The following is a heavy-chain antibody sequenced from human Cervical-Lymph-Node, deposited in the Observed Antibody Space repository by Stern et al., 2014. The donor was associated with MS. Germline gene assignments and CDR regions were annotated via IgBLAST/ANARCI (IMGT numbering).Heavy chain of an antibody. CDR2: IYYTGTT. CDR1: GASISSYY. V-gene: IGHV4-59*01. J-gene: IGHJ4*02. CDR3: ARKXXXMXXYFDS. Sequence: XLQESGPGLVKPSETLSLTCTVSGASISSYYWNWIRQPPGKGLERIGYIYYTGTTNYNPSLKGLVALSLDTSKNQFSLIRTSVSAADXAVXXXARKXXXMXXYFDSWGQGTLVX.